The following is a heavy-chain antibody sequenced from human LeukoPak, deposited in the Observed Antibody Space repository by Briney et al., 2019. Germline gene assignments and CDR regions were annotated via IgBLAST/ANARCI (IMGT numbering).Heavy chain of an antibody. Sequence: ASVKVSCKASGYTFTSYGISWVRQAPGQGLEWMGWISAYNGNTNYAQKLQGGVTMTTDTSTSTAYMELRSLRSDDTAVYYCATRITMVREDAFDIWGQGTMVTVSS. V-gene: IGHV1-18*01. D-gene: IGHD3-10*01. J-gene: IGHJ3*02. CDR2: ISAYNGNT. CDR3: ATRITMVREDAFDI. CDR1: GYTFTSYG.